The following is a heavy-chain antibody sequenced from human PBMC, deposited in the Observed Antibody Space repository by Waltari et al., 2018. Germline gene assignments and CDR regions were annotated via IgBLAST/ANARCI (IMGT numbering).Heavy chain of an antibody. CDR2: IGSKXGSI. CDR1: GFLFSSSA. D-gene: IGHD6-25*01. V-gene: IGHV3-64D*08. Sequence: EGQLXESGXGLVQPGGSLRLSCSASGFLFSSSAMHWVRQAPGKGXEYVAXIGSKXGSIYXADSVKGRFIXSRDNSKNTLYLQMSSLXAEDTAVYXCVNPXKGTDGYKFFDXWGQGTLVTVSS. CDR3: VNPXKGTDGYKFFDX. J-gene: IGHJ4*02.